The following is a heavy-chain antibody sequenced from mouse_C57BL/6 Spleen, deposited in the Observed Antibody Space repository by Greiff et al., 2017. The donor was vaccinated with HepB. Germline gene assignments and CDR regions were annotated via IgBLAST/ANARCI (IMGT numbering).Heavy chain of an antibody. Sequence: QVQLKESGPELVKPGASVKLSCKASGYTFTSYDINWVKQRPGQGLEWIGWIYPRDGSTKYNEKFKGKATLTVDTSSSTAYMELHSLTSEDSAVYFCAREGRLYYGNYVGYFDVWGTGTTVTVSS. V-gene: IGHV1-85*01. D-gene: IGHD2-1*01. CDR1: GYTFTSYD. CDR3: AREGRLYYGNYVGYFDV. CDR2: IYPRDGST. J-gene: IGHJ1*03.